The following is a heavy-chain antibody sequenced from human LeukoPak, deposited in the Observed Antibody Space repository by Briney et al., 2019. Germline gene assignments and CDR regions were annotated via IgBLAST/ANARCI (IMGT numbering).Heavy chain of an antibody. CDR2: ISYDGSNK. CDR3: AKAGSSGWSFYYYYYMDV. D-gene: IGHD6-19*01. V-gene: IGHV3-30*18. CDR1: GFTFSSYG. J-gene: IGHJ6*03. Sequence: GGSLRLSCAASGFTFSSYGMHWVRQAPGKGLEWVAVISYDGSNKYYADSVKGRFTISRDNSKNTLYLQMNSLRAEDTAVYYCAKAGSSGWSFYYYYYMDVWGKGTTVTVSS.